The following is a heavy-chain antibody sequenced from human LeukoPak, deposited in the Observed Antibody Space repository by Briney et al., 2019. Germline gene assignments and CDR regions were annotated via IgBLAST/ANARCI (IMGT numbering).Heavy chain of an antibody. D-gene: IGHD1-26*01. CDR2: FYYSGSP. V-gene: IGHV4-59*01. J-gene: IGHJ4*02. Sequence: PSETLSLTCTVSGGSISSYYWSWIRQPPGKGMEWIWYFYYSGSPNYPPSLKSPVTISVHPSKNQFSLKLSSVTAADTAVYYCARGSGSYYVYWGQGTLVTVSS. CDR3: ARGSGSYYVY. CDR1: GGSISSYY.